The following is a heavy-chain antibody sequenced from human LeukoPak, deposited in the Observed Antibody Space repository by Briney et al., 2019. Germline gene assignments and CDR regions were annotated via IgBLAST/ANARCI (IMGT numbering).Heavy chain of an antibody. CDR2: IYNSGVT. CDR3: ARPRRDWCGGDCYSEYFDH. D-gene: IGHD2-21*01. CDR1: GGSISSRSHY. Sequence: NSSETLSLTCSVSGGSISSRSHYWGWIRQPPGKGLEWIGNIYNSGVTYYNPSLKSRVTISVDTSKNHFSLKLSSVTAVDTAVYYCARPRRDWCGGDCYSEYFDHWGQGTLVTVSS. J-gene: IGHJ4*02. V-gene: IGHV4-39*02.